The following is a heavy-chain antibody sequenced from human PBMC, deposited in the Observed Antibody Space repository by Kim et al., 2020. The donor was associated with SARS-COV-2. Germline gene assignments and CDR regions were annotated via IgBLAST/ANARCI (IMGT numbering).Heavy chain of an antibody. V-gene: IGHV4-59*01. CDR2: IYYGGRI. CDR1: GGSISRYY. D-gene: IGHD2-15*01. Sequence: SETLSLTCTVSGGSISRYYWSWIRQAPGKGLEWIGYIYYGGRINYHPSLKGRVTLSIDMSKNQVSLKMTSVTAADTAFYYCSTLVDITSDNLFDYWGQG. J-gene: IGHJ4*02. CDR3: STLVDITSDNLFDY.